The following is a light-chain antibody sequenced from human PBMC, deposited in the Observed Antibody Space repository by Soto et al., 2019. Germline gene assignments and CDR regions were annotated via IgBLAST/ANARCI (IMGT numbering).Light chain of an antibody. CDR3: QQRHMWPIT. CDR1: QSVSSK. Sequence: EIVMTQSPATLSVSPGEGATLSCRASQSVSSKLAWYRQKPGQAPRLLIYGASTRATGIPARFSGSGSGTDFTLTISSLEPEDSAVYYCQQRHMWPITFGQGTRLEIK. V-gene: IGKV3-15*01. CDR2: GAS. J-gene: IGKJ5*01.